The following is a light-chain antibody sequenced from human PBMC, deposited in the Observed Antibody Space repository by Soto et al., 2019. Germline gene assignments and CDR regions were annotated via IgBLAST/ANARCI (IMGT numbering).Light chain of an antibody. CDR3: QQYNNWPPSALT. V-gene: IGKV3-15*01. Sequence: EIVMTQSPATLSVSPGERATLSCRASQSVSSNLAWYQQKPGQAPRLLIYGASTRATGIPARFSGSGSGTELTLTISSMKSEDFAVYYCQQYNNWPPSALTFGGGTKVEIK. CDR2: GAS. J-gene: IGKJ4*01. CDR1: QSVSSN.